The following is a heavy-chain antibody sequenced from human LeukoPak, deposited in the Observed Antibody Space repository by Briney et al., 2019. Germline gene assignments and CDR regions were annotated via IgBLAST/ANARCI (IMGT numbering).Heavy chain of an antibody. CDR2: ISYDGSNK. Sequence: GGSLRLSCAASGFTFSSYAMHWVRQAPGKGLEWVAVISYDGSNKYYADSVKGRFTISRDNSKNTLYLQMDSLRAEDTAVYYCARVGAHSNGSLVHLWTFDIWGQGTMVTVSS. CDR3: ARVGAHSNGSLVHLWTFDI. J-gene: IGHJ3*02. D-gene: IGHD6-19*01. V-gene: IGHV3-30*04. CDR1: GFTFSSYA.